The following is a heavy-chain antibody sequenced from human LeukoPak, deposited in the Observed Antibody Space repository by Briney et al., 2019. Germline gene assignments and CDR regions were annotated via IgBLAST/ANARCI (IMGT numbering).Heavy chain of an antibody. J-gene: IGHJ3*02. V-gene: IGHV4-59*08. Sequence: SETLSLTCTVSGGSIRSYYWSWIRPPPGKGLEWIGYVYYSESANYNPSLKSRITISVDTSKNHFSLNLNSVTAADTAVYYCARVGGYPLSAFDIWGQGTMVTVSS. CDR1: GGSIRSYY. CDR3: ARVGGYPLSAFDI. D-gene: IGHD3-22*01. CDR2: VYYSESA.